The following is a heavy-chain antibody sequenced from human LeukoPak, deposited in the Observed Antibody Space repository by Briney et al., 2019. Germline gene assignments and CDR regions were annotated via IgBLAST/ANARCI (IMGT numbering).Heavy chain of an antibody. CDR2: ISPSGGGT. J-gene: IGHJ4*02. Sequence: ASVTVSCKASGYTFTSYYIHWVRQAPGQGLEWMGIISPSGGGTTYAQKFQGRVTMTRDTSTSTVYMELSSLRSEDTAVYYCARRDFDWSLDYWGQGTLVTVSS. CDR3: ARRDFDWSLDY. V-gene: IGHV1-46*01. D-gene: IGHD3-9*01. CDR1: GYTFTSYY.